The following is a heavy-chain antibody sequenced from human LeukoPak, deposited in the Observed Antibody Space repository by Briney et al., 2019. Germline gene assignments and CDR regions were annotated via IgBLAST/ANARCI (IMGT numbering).Heavy chain of an antibody. V-gene: IGHV4-38-2*01. CDR2: TYHSGST. D-gene: IGHD4-17*01. Sequence: PSETLSLTCAVSGYSISSGYYWGWIRQPPGKGLEWIGSTYHSGSTYYNPSLKSRVTISVDTSKNQFSLKLSSVTAADTAVYYCARHYGGDYVPTFDYWGQGTLVTVSS. J-gene: IGHJ4*02. CDR1: GYSISSGYY. CDR3: ARHYGGDYVPTFDY.